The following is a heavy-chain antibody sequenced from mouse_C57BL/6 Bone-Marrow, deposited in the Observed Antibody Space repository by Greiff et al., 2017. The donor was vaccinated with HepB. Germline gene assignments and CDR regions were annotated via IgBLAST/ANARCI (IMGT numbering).Heavy chain of an antibody. J-gene: IGHJ3*01. CDR1: GYTFTSYW. V-gene: IGHV1-55*01. CDR3: ARGIYYYGPWFAY. D-gene: IGHD1-1*01. CDR2: IYPGSGST. Sequence: VQMQQPGDELVKPGASVKMSCKASGYTFTSYWITWVKQRPGQGLEWIGDIYPGSGSTNYNEKFKSKATLTVDTSSSTAYMQLSSLTSEDSAVYYCARGIYYYGPWFAYWGQGNLVTVSA.